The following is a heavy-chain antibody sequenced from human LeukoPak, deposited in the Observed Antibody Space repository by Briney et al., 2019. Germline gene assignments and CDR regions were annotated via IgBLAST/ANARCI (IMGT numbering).Heavy chain of an antibody. CDR1: GGSISSGGYY. V-gene: IGHV4-31*03. D-gene: IGHD3-22*01. J-gene: IGHJ3*02. CDR3: ARDPLDYEHAFDI. Sequence: SETLSLTCTVSGGSISSGGYYWSWLRQHPGKGLEWIGYIYYSGSTYYNPSLKSRVTISVDTSKNQFSLKLSSVTAADTAVYYCARDPLDYEHAFDIWGQGTMVTVSS. CDR2: IYYSGST.